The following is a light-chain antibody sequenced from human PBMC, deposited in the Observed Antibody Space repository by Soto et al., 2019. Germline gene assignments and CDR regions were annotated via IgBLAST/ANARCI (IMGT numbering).Light chain of an antibody. CDR2: GAS. J-gene: IGKJ1*01. CDR1: QSVSSSF. CDR3: QQYANSRT. Sequence: EIVLTQSPGTLSLSPVERVTLSCRASQSVSSSFLAWYQQKPGQAPRLLIYGASSRATGIPDRFSGSGSGTDFTLTISRLEPEDFALYYCQQYANSRTFGQGTKVDIK. V-gene: IGKV3-20*01.